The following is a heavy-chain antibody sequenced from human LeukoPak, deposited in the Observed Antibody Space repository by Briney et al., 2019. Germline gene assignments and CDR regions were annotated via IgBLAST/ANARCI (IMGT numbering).Heavy chain of an antibody. J-gene: IGHJ3*02. CDR2: IYYSGST. CDR3: ARGYCSSTSCHAAFDI. CDR1: GGSISSYY. D-gene: IGHD2-2*01. Sequence: PSETLSLTCTVSGGSISSYYWSWIRQPPGKGLEWIGYIYYSGSTNYNPSLKSRVTISVDTSKNQFSLKLSSVTAADTAVYYCARGYCSSTSCHAAFDIWGQGTMVTVSS. V-gene: IGHV4-59*08.